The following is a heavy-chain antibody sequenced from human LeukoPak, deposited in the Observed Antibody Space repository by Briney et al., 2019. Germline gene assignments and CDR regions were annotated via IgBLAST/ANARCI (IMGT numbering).Heavy chain of an antibody. D-gene: IGHD4-17*01. CDR3: ARDVARYYFDY. J-gene: IGHJ4*02. V-gene: IGHV1-69*04. Sequence: SVKVSCKASGGTFSSYAISWVRQAPGQGLEWMGRIIPILGIANYAQKFQGRVTITADKSTSTAYMGLSSLRSEDTAVYYCARDVARYYFDYWGQGTLVTVSS. CDR2: IIPILGIA. CDR1: GGTFSSYA.